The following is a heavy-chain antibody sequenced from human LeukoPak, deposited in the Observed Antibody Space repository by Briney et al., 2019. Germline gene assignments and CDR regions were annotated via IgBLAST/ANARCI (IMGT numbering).Heavy chain of an antibody. Sequence: GGSLRLSCAASGFTFSSYSMNWVRQAPGKGLEWVSSISSSSSYIYYADSVKGRFTISRDNARNSLYLQMNSLRAEDTAVYYCARDNDAGDAFDIWGQGTMVTVSS. D-gene: IGHD1-1*01. V-gene: IGHV3-21*01. J-gene: IGHJ3*02. CDR2: ISSSSSYI. CDR3: ARDNDAGDAFDI. CDR1: GFTFSSYS.